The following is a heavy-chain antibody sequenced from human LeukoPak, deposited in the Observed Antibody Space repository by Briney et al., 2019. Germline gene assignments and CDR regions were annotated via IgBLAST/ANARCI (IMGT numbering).Heavy chain of an antibody. J-gene: IGHJ4*02. CDR3: AKDAGHCSGGSCYRQNY. V-gene: IGHV3-30*18. CDR1: GFTFSTYG. Sequence: GGSLRLSCAASGFTFSTYGMHWVCQAPGKGPEWVAVISNDGSNKYHAESVRGRFTISRDNSKNTLYLQMNSLRAEDTAVYYCAKDAGHCSGGSCYRQNYWGQGTLVTVSS. D-gene: IGHD2-15*01. CDR2: ISNDGSNK.